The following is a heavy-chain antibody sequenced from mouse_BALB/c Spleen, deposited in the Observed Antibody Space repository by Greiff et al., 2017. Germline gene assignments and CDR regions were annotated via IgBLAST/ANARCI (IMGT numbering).Heavy chain of an antibody. Sequence: EVQVVESGGGLVQPGGSLKLSCAASGFTFSSYTMSWVRQTPEKRLEWVAYISNGGGSTYYPDTVKGRFTISRDNAKNTLYLQMSSLKSEDTAMYYCARQGSGGVFAMDYWGQGTSVTVSS. CDR3: ARQGSGGVFAMDY. J-gene: IGHJ4*01. D-gene: IGHD4-1*01. CDR1: GFTFSSYT. V-gene: IGHV5-12-2*01. CDR2: ISNGGGST.